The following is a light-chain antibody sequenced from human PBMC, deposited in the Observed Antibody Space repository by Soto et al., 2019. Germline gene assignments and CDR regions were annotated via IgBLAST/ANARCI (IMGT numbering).Light chain of an antibody. V-gene: IGKV3-20*01. J-gene: IGKJ2*01. CDR1: QSVSSSY. Sequence: EIVLTQSPGTLSLSPGERATLSCRASQSVSSSYLAWYQQKPGQAPRLLIYGASSRPTGIPDRFSGSGSGTYLTYTIRRQGREFLGVYYCKQYGSSPYIFGQGTKVEIK. CDR3: KQYGSSPYI. CDR2: GAS.